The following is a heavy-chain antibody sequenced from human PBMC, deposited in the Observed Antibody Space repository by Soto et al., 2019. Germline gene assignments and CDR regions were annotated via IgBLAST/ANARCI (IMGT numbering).Heavy chain of an antibody. CDR2: MNPNSGNT. D-gene: IGHD4-17*01. J-gene: IGHJ4*02. V-gene: IGHV1-8*02. Sequence: ASVKVSCKASGYTFNNYDIHWVRQAPGHGLEWMGWMNPNSGNTGSAQNFRGRVIMTQNTAIDTAYMELSSLRSDDTATYYCTRAYGADTIDFWGQGTPVTVSS. CDR3: TRAYGADTIDF. CDR1: GYTFNNYD.